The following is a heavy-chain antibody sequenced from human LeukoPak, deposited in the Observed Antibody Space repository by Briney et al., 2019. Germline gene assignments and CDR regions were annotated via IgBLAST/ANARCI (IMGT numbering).Heavy chain of an antibody. Sequence: ASVKASCKASGYTFTGYYMHWVRQAPGQGLEWMGWINPNSGGTNYAQKFQGRVTMTRDTSISTAYMELSRLRSDDTAVYYCARALVGATGWFDPWGQGTLVTVSS. J-gene: IGHJ5*02. CDR3: ARALVGATGWFDP. CDR2: INPNSGGT. D-gene: IGHD1-26*01. CDR1: GYTFTGYY. V-gene: IGHV1-2*02.